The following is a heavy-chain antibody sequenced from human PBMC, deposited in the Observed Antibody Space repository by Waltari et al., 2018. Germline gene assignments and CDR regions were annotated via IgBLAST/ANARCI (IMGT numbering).Heavy chain of an antibody. CDR2: ISTYNGNT. D-gene: IGHD4-4*01. V-gene: IGHV1-18*01. J-gene: IGHJ5*02. Sequence: QIQLLQSGAEVKKPGASVKVSCKVSGSIFTTYGVNWVRQAPGQGLEWMGWISTYNGNTNYARNLQGRVTMTRDTSTSTAYMELRSLKSDDTAVYYCARGPSNYNWFDPWGQGTLVTVSS. CDR3: ARGPSNYNWFDP. CDR1: GSIFTTYG.